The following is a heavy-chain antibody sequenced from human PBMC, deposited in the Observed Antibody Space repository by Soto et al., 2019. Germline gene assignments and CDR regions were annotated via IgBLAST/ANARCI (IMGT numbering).Heavy chain of an antibody. CDR1: GYSFRSYW. Sequence: PGESLKISCKGSGYSFRSYWIGWVRQMPGKGLEWMGIIYPGDSKTKYSPSFQGQVTISADKSTSTAYLQWSSLKASDTAMYYCARRWYHSGYDYHDYWGQGALVTVSS. CDR3: ARRWYHSGYDYHDY. D-gene: IGHD5-12*01. CDR2: IYPGDSKT. V-gene: IGHV5-51*01. J-gene: IGHJ4*02.